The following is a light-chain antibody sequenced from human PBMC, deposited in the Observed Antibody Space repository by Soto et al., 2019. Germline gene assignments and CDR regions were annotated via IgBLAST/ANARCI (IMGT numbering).Light chain of an antibody. CDR1: QSVSSY. J-gene: IGKJ4*01. V-gene: IGKV3-11*01. CDR3: QQRSNWPPLLT. Sequence: IVLTQSPATLSLYPGERATLSCRASQSVSSYLAWYQQKPGQAPRLLIYDASNRATGIPARFSGSGSGTDFTLTISSLEPEDFAVYYCQQRSNWPPLLTFGGGTKVDIK. CDR2: DAS.